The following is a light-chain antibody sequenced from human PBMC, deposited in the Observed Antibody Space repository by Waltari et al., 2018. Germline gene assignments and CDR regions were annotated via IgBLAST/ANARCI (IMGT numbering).Light chain of an antibody. CDR2: EVN. J-gene: IGLJ2*01. CDR3: SSFANNKRI. CDR1: SSDFGGSPY. V-gene: IGLV2-8*01. Sequence: QSALAQPPSASGSPGQSITVSCTGTSSDFGGSPYVSWFQQHPGRGPRLIIYEVNQRPSGVPDRFSGSKSGNTAFLTVSGLQPEDEAHYHCSSFANNKRIFGGGTKLTVL.